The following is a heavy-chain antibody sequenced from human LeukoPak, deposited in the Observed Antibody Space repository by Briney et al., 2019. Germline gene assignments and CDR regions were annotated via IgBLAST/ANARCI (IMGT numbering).Heavy chain of an antibody. V-gene: IGHV3-7*05. J-gene: IGHJ4*02. CDR3: AGGQGRLLGY. D-gene: IGHD2-15*01. Sequence: GGSLRLSCAASGFTFSSYWMTWVRQAPGKGLEWVANIKQDGSGKYYVNSVKGRFTISRDNAKNSLFLQMNSLRVEDTAVYYCAGGQGRLLGYWGQGTLVTVSS. CDR1: GFTFSSYW. CDR2: IKQDGSGK.